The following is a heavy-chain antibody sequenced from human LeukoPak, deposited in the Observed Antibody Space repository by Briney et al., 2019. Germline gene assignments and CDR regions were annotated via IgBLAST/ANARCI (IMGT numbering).Heavy chain of an antibody. CDR2: ISYDGSNK. Sequence: GGSLRLSCAASGFTFSSYAMHWVRQAPGKGLEWVAVISYDGSNKYYADSVKGRFTISRDNSKNTLYLQMNSLKTEDTAVYYCTTDQRITIFGVVMGAFDIWGQGTMVTVSS. J-gene: IGHJ3*02. D-gene: IGHD3-3*01. V-gene: IGHV3-30-3*01. CDR3: TTDQRITIFGVVMGAFDI. CDR1: GFTFSSYA.